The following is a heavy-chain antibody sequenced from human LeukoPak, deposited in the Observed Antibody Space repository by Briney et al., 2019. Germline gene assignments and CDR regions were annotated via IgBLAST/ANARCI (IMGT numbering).Heavy chain of an antibody. CDR3: ARENTIFGVVTDAFDI. CDR2: IYYSGST. CDR1: GGSISSGDYY. D-gene: IGHD3-3*01. J-gene: IGHJ3*02. Sequence: SQTLSLTCTVSGGSISSGDYYWSWIRQPPGKGLEWIGYIYYSGSTNYNPSLKSRVTISVDTSKNQFSLKLSSVTAADTAVYYCARENTIFGVVTDAFDIWGQGTMVTVSS. V-gene: IGHV4-30-4*01.